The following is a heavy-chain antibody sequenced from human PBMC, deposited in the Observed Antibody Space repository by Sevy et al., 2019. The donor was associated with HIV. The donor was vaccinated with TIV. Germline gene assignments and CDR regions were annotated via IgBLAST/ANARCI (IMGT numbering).Heavy chain of an antibody. Sequence: GGSLRLSCAASGFTFSSYGMHWDRQAPGKGLEWVAVIWYDGSNKYYADSVKGQFTISRENSKNKLYLQMNSLRAEDTAVDYCAKDSGYSSPIAFDIWGQGTMVTVSS. D-gene: IGHD6-13*01. CDR3: AKDSGYSSPIAFDI. CDR2: IWYDGSNK. V-gene: IGHV3-33*06. CDR1: GFTFSSYG. J-gene: IGHJ3*02.